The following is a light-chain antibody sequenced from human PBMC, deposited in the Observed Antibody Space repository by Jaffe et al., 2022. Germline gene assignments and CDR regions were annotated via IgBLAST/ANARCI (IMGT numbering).Light chain of an antibody. V-gene: IGKV3-11*01. CDR1: QSVSSY. CDR2: DAS. J-gene: IGKJ2*01. Sequence: EIVLTQSPATLSLSPGERATLSCRASQSVSSYLAWYQQKPGQAPRLLIYDASNRATGIPARFSGSGSGTDFTLTISSLEPEDSAVYYCQQRNNWYTFGQGTKLEIK. CDR3: QQRNNWYT.